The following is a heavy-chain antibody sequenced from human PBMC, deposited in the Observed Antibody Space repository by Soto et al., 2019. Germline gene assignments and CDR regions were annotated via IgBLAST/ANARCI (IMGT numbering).Heavy chain of an antibody. CDR2: HYSGGST. CDR3: ARHRHPRGTVGATSPLDP. J-gene: IGHJ5*02. Sequence: GGSLRLSCAISGFSVSSNYLSWVRLAPGKGLEWVSVHYSGGSTYYADSVQGRFTISRDKSNNTLYLQMRRVRAEDTAVYFCARHRHPRGTVGATSPLDPWGQGTQVTVSS. V-gene: IGHV3-53*01. CDR1: GFSVSSNY. D-gene: IGHD1-26*01.